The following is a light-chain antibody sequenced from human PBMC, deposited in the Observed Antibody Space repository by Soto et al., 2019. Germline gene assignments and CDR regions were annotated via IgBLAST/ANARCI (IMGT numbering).Light chain of an antibody. Sequence: QPVLTQSPSASASLGASVKLTCTLSSGHSSYAIAWHQQQPEKGPRYLMKLNSDGSHSKGDGIPDRFSGSSSGAERYLTISRLQYEDEADYYGQTWGTGIVVFGGGTKLTVL. CDR2: LNSDGSH. CDR3: QTWGTGIVV. J-gene: IGLJ2*01. CDR1: SGHSSYA. V-gene: IGLV4-69*01.